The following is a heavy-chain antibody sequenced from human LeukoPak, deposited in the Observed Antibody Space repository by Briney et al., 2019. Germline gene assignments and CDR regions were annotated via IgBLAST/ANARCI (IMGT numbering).Heavy chain of an antibody. CDR1: GGSFGAHY. J-gene: IGHJ4*02. CDR3: AREASGSPEYFDS. D-gene: IGHD1-26*01. CDR2: ISHSGTS. Sequence: SETLSLTCAVYGGSFGAHYWSWIRQPPGKGLEWIGEISHSGTSIYNPSLKGRVTISVDTSKNQFSLKLNSVTAADTAVYYCAREASGSPEYFDSWGQGNLVTVSS. V-gene: IGHV4-34*01.